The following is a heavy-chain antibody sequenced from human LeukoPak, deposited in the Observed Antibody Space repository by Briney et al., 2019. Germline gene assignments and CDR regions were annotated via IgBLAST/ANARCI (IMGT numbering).Heavy chain of an antibody. CDR1: GGSISSDRW. CDR2: VYHSGST. J-gene: IGHJ6*03. V-gene: IGHV4-4*02. D-gene: IGHD3-16*01. CDR3: ARAPLGDYYYYYYMDV. Sequence: PSETLSLTCAVSGGSISSDRWWIWVRQSPGKGLEWIGEVYHSGSTGYNPSLESRVTISVDTSKNQFSLKLSSVTAADTAVYYCARAPLGDYYYYYYMDVWGKGTTVTVSS.